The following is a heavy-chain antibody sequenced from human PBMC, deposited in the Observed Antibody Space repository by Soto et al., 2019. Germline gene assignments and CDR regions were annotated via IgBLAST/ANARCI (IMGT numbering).Heavy chain of an antibody. J-gene: IGHJ6*02. D-gene: IGHD6-13*01. CDR2: IWYDGSNK. CDR3: ARDGPEARSIAAAGLDYYYGMDV. CDR1: GFTFSSYG. V-gene: IGHV3-33*01. Sequence: GGSLRLSCAASGFTFSSYGMHWVRQAPGKGLEWVAVIWYDGSNKYYADSVKGRFTISRDNSKNTLYLQMNSLRAEDAAVYYCARDGPEARSIAAAGLDYYYGMDVWGQGTTVTVSS.